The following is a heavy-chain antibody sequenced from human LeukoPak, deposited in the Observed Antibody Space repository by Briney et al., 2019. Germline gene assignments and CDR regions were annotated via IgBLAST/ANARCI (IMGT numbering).Heavy chain of an antibody. D-gene: IGHD3-3*01. Sequence: SETLSLTCTVSGGSLSTNSHYWGWIRQPPGKGLEWIGRVYYTGSTDYNPSLKSRVTISVDTSKNQFSLKLSSVTAADTAVYYCARLYDFWSGYFNNDYYYYGMDVWGQGTTVTVSS. V-gene: IGHV4-39*01. CDR1: GGSLSTNSHY. CDR2: VYYTGST. J-gene: IGHJ6*02. CDR3: ARLYDFWSGYFNNDYYYYGMDV.